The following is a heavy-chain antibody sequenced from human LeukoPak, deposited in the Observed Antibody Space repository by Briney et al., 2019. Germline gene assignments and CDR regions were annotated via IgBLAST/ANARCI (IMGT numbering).Heavy chain of an antibody. J-gene: IGHJ6*02. D-gene: IGHD1-1*01. V-gene: IGHV4-39*01. Sequence: PSGTLSLTCAVSGGSISSRSYYWGWIRQPPGKGLEWIGSIDYSGSTYHNPSLKSRVTISVDTSKNQFSLKLSSVTAADTAVYYCARVDWNDDHYYYGMDVWGQGTTVTVSS. CDR1: GGSISSRSYY. CDR2: IDYSGST. CDR3: ARVDWNDDHYYYGMDV.